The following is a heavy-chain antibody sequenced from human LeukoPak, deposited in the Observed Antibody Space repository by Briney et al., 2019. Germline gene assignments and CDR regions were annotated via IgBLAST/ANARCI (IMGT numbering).Heavy chain of an antibody. CDR2: IIPIFGTA. CDR3: ARGERLGYSYGYDDY. J-gene: IGHJ4*02. Sequence: GASVKVSCKASGGTFSSYAISWVRQAPGQGLEWMGGIIPIFGTANYAQKFQGRVTMTTDTSTSTAYMELRSLRSDDTAVYYCARGERLGYSYGYDDYWGQGTLVTVSS. CDR1: GGTFSSYA. D-gene: IGHD5-18*01. V-gene: IGHV1-69*05.